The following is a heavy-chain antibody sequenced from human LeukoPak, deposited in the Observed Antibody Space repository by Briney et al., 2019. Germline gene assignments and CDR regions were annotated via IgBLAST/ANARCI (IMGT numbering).Heavy chain of an antibody. CDR3: ARDRDGGITMIVVVITTSPFDY. V-gene: IGHV3-30-3*01. J-gene: IGHJ4*02. CDR2: ISYSGSNK. Sequence: GRSLRLSCAASGFTFSSYAMHWVRQAPGKGLEWVAVISYSGSNKYYADSVKGRFTISRDNSKNTLYLQMNSLRAEDTAVYYCARDRDGGITMIVVVITTSPFDYWGQGTLVTVSS. CDR1: GFTFSSYA. D-gene: IGHD3-22*01.